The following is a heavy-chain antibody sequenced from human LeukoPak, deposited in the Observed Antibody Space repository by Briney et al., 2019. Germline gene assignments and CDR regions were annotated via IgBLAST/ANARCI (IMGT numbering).Heavy chain of an antibody. CDR3: ARRDYAAWFDP. V-gene: IGHV4-39*07. CDR2: VYYRGSL. CDR1: GASIDSGDSGGYY. Sequence: PSETLSLTCSVSGASIDSGDSGGYYCAWLRPPPGKGLEWFGSVYYRGSLKYNPSLKGRVSISRDMSKNQFFLNLNFVNATDTAVYYCARRDYAAWFDPWGQGTLVTVSS. D-gene: IGHD4/OR15-4a*01. J-gene: IGHJ5*02.